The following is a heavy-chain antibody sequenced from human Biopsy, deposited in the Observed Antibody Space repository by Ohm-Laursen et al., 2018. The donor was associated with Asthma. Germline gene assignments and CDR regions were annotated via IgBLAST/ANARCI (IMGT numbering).Heavy chain of an antibody. CDR3: AMGYSGSDLIVYYYSGLEV. CDR1: GDSLSNYA. Sequence: GSSVNVSCTASGDSLSNYAISWVRQAPGQWIEWMGGLVPVLGAPDQAQMFEGRVTITADESTSKAYMDLSSLRSEDTAVYYCAMGYSGSDLIVYYYSGLEVWGQGTTVTVSS. V-gene: IGHV1-69*01. J-gene: IGHJ6*02. D-gene: IGHD5-12*01. CDR2: LVPVLGAP.